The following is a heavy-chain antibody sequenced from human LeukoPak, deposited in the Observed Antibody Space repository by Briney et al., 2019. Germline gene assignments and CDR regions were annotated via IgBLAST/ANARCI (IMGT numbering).Heavy chain of an antibody. D-gene: IGHD3-22*01. CDR2: IYHSGST. CDR1: GGSFSGYC. CDR3: ASLGDRVY. Sequence: SETLSLTCAVYGGSFSGYCWSWIRQPPGKGLEWIGEIYHSGSTNYNPSLKSRVTISVDKSKNQFSLKLSSVTAADTAVYYCASLGDRVYWGQGTLVTVSS. V-gene: IGHV4-34*01. J-gene: IGHJ4*02.